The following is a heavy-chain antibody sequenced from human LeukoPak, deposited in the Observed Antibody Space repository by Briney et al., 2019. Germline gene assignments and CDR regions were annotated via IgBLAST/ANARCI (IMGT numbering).Heavy chain of an antibody. V-gene: IGHV1-58*02. D-gene: IGHD1-26*01. Sequence: ASVKVSCKASGFTFTSSAMQWVRQARGQRLEWIGWIVVGSGNTNYAQKFQERVTITRDMSTSTAYMELSSLRSEDTAVYYCAAFEGGGWEPPRFWYFDLWGRGTLVTVSS. J-gene: IGHJ2*01. CDR2: IVVGSGNT. CDR3: AAFEGGGWEPPRFWYFDL. CDR1: GFTFTSSA.